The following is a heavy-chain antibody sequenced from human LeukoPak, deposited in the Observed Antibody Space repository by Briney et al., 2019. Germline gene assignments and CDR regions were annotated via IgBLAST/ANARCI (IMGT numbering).Heavy chain of an antibody. Sequence: GGSLRLSCAASGFTFSSYAMSWVRQAPGKGREGVSVIYSGGSTYYAHSGKGRFTISRDNSQNTLYLQMNSLRAEDTAVYYCATGSGYGGNSLDYWGQGTLVTVSS. CDR3: ATGSGYGGNSLDY. J-gene: IGHJ4*02. V-gene: IGHV3-66*01. D-gene: IGHD4-23*01. CDR1: GFTFSSYA. CDR2: IYSGGST.